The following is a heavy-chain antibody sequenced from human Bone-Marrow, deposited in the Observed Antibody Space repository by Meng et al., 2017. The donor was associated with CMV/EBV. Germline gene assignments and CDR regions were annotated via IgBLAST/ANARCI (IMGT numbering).Heavy chain of an antibody. V-gene: IGHV3-23*01. CDR3: AKVLHYDFWSGYKW. D-gene: IGHD3-3*01. CDR2: ISGSGGST. Sequence: CAASGFTFSSFALTWVRQAPGKGLEWVSGISGSGGSTYYADSVKGRFTISRDNSKNTLYLQMNSLRADDTAVYYCAKVLHYDFWSGYKWWGQGTLVTVSS. CDR1: GFTFSSFA. J-gene: IGHJ4*02.